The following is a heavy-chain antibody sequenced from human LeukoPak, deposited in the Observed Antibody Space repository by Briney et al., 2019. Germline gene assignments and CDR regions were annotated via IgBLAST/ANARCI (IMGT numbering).Heavy chain of an antibody. Sequence: GGSLRLSCAASGFTFNTQSMNWVRQAPGKGLEWLSAISSSGGHIYYAGSVQGRFTISRDDAKESVYLQLNSLRAEDTAVYYCASSTSSGWYNDYWGQGTLVTVSS. CDR3: ASSTSSGWYNDY. J-gene: IGHJ4*02. CDR2: ISSSGGHI. CDR1: GFTFNTQS. V-gene: IGHV3-21*01. D-gene: IGHD6-19*01.